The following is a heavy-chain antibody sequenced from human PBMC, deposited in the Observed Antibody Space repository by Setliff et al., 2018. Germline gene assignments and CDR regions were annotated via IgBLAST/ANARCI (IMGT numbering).Heavy chain of an antibody. CDR3: ARGRNVAARLFDS. CDR2: IKHTGST. D-gene: IGHD6-6*01. J-gene: IGHJ4*02. Sequence: SETLSLTCAAYGGTFSDYYWTWIRQHPEKGLEWIGEIKHTGSTNYNPSLKSRVSISVDTSKNQFSLKLSSVTAADTAVYFCARGRNVAARLFDSWGQGTLVTVSS. V-gene: IGHV4-34*01. CDR1: GGTFSDYY.